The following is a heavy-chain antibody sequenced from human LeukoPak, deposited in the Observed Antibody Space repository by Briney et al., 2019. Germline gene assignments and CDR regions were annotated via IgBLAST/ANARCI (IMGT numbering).Heavy chain of an antibody. CDR3: ARARGSYSFDY. Sequence: GGSLRLSCAASGFTFDDYGMSWVRQAPGKGLEWVANIKQDGSEKYYVDSVKGRFTISRDNAKKSLYLQMNSLRAEDTAVYYCARARGSYSFDYWGQGTLVTVSS. J-gene: IGHJ4*02. D-gene: IGHD3-10*01. V-gene: IGHV3-7*01. CDR1: GFTFDDYG. CDR2: IKQDGSEK.